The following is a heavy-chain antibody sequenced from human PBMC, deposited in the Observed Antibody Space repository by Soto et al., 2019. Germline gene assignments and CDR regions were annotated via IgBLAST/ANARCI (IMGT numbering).Heavy chain of an antibody. CDR2: IGSDGGT. D-gene: IGHD2-15*01. V-gene: IGHV3-13*01. J-gene: IGHJ4*02. CDR1: GFTFSSHD. CDR3: ARRFCSAGTCRGIGFDY. Sequence: QSGGSLRLSCAASGFTFSSHDMHWVRQATGKGLEWVSAIGSDGGTYYLGSVKGRFTISRENAKNSVYLQMNSLRVGDTALYYCARRFCSAGTCRGIGFDYWGQGILVTVSS.